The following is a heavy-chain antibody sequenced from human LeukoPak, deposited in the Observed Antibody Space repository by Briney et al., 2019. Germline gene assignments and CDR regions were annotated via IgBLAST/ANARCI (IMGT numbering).Heavy chain of an antibody. V-gene: IGHV3-64D*06. CDR1: GFTFSSSA. CDR2: IVSNGGST. CDR3: VKPSGYSGYGYFFDY. D-gene: IGHD5-12*01. J-gene: IGHJ4*02. Sequence: GGSLRLSCSASGFTFSSSAMHWVRQAPGKGLEYVSAIVSNGGSTYYADSVKGRFTISRDNSKNTLYLQMSSLRAEDTAVYYCVKPSGYSGYGYFFDYWGQGTLVTVSS.